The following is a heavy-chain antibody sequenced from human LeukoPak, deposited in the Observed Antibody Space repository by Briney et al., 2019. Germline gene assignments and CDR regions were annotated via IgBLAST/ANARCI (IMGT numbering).Heavy chain of an antibody. D-gene: IGHD2-21*02. J-gene: IGHJ4*02. CDR2: ISYDGSNK. CDR1: GFTFSSYA. Sequence: PGGSLRLSGAASGFTFSSYAMHWVRQAPGKGLEWVAVISYDGSNKYYADSVKGRFTISRDNAKNSLYLQMNSLRAEDTAVYYCARGIVVVTAVAFFDYWGQGTLVTVSS. CDR3: ARGIVVVTAVAFFDY. V-gene: IGHV3-30*04.